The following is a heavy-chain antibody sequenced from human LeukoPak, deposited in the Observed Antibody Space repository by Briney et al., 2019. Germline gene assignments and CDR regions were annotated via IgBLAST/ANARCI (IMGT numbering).Heavy chain of an antibody. V-gene: IGHV1-18*01. Sequence: ASVKVSCKASGHTFTSYGISWVRQAPGQGLEWMGWISAYNGNTNYAQKLQGRVTMTTDTSTSTAYMELRSLRSDDTAVYYCARKRFERSVFGERYNWFDPWGQGTLVTVSS. D-gene: IGHD3-10*02. J-gene: IGHJ5*02. CDR1: GHTFTSYG. CDR2: ISAYNGNT. CDR3: ARKRFERSVFGERYNWFDP.